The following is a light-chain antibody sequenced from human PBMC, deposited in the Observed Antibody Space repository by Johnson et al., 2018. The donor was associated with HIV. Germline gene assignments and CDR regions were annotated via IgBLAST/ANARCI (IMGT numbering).Light chain of an antibody. CDR1: SSNIGNNY. CDR2: DNN. Sequence: QSVFTQPPSVSAAPGQKVTISCSVSSSNIGNNYVSWYQQLPGTAPKLLIYDNNKRPSGIPDRFSGSKSGTSATLGITGLQTGDEADYYCGTWDSSLSAYVFGTGTKVTVL. CDR3: GTWDSSLSAYV. J-gene: IGLJ1*01. V-gene: IGLV1-51*01.